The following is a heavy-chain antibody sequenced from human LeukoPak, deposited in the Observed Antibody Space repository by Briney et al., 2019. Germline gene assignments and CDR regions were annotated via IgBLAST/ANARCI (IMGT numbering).Heavy chain of an antibody. D-gene: IGHD5-18*01. V-gene: IGHV4-34*01. Sequence: SETLSLTCAVYGGSFSGYYWSWIRQPPGKGLEWIGEINHSGSTNYNPSLKSRVTISVDTSKNQFSLKLSSVTAADTAVYYCARGGYSYAQDVWGQGTTVTVSS. CDR1: GGSFSGYY. CDR3: ARGGYSYAQDV. J-gene: IGHJ6*02. CDR2: INHSGST.